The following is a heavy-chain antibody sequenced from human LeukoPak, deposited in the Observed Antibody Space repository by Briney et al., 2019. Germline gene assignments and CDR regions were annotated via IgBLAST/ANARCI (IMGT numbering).Heavy chain of an antibody. CDR1: GGSFSGYY. Sequence: PSETLSLTCAVYGGSFSGYYWSWIRQPPGKGLEWIGEINHSGSTNYNPSLKSRVTISVDTSKNQFSLKLSSVTAADTAVYYCARGRKEVQSPYPRGYYYYMDVWGKGTTVTVSS. V-gene: IGHV4-34*01. CDR3: ARGRKEVQSPYPRGYYYYMDV. J-gene: IGHJ6*03. D-gene: IGHD1-14*01. CDR2: INHSGST.